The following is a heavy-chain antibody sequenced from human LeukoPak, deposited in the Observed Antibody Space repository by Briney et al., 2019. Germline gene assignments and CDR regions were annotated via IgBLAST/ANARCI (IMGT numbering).Heavy chain of an antibody. CDR1: GFTFSSYW. CDR3: AREPSAAVGWFDP. D-gene: IGHD6-13*01. CDR2: IKQDGSEK. Sequence: GGSLRLSCAASGFTFSSYWMSWVRQAPGKGLEWVANIKQDGSEKYYVDSVKGRFTISRDNAKNSLYLQMNSLRAEDTAVYYCAREPSAAVGWFDPWGQGTLVTVSS. J-gene: IGHJ5*02. V-gene: IGHV3-7*01.